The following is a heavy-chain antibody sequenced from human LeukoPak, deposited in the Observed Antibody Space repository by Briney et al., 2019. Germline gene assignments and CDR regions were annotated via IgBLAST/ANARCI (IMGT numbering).Heavy chain of an antibody. Sequence: NPSETLSLTCTVSGGSISSGGYYWSWIRQHPGKGLEWIGYIYYSGSTYYNPSLKSRVTISVDTSKNQFSLKLSSVTAADTAVYYCARGIADERGSYDNDAFDIWGQGTMVTVSS. J-gene: IGHJ3*02. D-gene: IGHD1-26*01. CDR3: ARGIADERGSYDNDAFDI. CDR2: IYYSGST. CDR1: GGSISSGGYY. V-gene: IGHV4-31*03.